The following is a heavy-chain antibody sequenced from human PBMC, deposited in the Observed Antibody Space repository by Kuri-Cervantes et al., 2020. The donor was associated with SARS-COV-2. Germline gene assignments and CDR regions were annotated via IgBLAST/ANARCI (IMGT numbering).Heavy chain of an antibody. CDR2: ISSSSSYI. CDR1: GFTFSSYA. Sequence: GGSLRLSCAASGFTFSSYAMHWVRQAPGKGLEWVSSISSSSSYIYYADSVKGRFTISRDNAKNSLYLQMNSLRAEDTAVYYCARDGGAAAGPSNWFDPWGQGTLVTVSS. CDR3: ARDGGAAAGPSNWFDP. V-gene: IGHV3-21*01. D-gene: IGHD6-13*01. J-gene: IGHJ5*02.